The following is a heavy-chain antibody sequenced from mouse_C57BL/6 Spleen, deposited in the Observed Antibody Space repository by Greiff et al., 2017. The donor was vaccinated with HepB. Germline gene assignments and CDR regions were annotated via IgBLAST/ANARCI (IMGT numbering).Heavy chain of an antibody. V-gene: IGHV1-59*01. J-gene: IGHJ1*03. CDR3: ARRGWGSSWYFDV. Sequence: VQLQQPGAELVRPGTSAKLSCKASGYTFTSYWMHWVKQRPGQGLEWIGVIDPSDSYTNYNQKFKGKATLTVDTSSSTAYMQLSSLTSEDSAVYYCARRGWGSSWYFDVWGTGTTVTVSS. D-gene: IGHD1-1*01. CDR1: GYTFTSYW. CDR2: IDPSDSYT.